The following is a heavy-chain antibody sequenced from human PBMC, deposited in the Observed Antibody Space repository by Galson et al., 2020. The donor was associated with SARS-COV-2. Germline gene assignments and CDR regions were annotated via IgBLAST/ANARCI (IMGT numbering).Heavy chain of an antibody. J-gene: IGHJ4*02. CDR2: IHTSGST. Sequence: TLSLTCTVSGGSTSSYYWSWIRQPAGKGLEWIGRIHTSGSTKYNPSLKSRVTMAVDTSKNQFSLKLSSVTAADTAVYYCVAQGGFYFDYWGQGTMVTVSS. D-gene: IGHD3-16*01. V-gene: IGHV4-4*07. CDR1: GGSTSSYY. CDR3: VAQGGFYFDY.